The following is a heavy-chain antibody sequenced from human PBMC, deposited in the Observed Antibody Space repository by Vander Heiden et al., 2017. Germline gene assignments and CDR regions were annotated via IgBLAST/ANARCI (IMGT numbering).Heavy chain of an antibody. CDR2: VNPNSGNT. CDR1: GYTFTSFD. J-gene: IGHJ4*02. CDR3: ARGAPGAYCSGGTCPYFDY. V-gene: IGHV1-8*01. D-gene: IGHD2-15*01. Sequence: QLQLVQSGAEVTKPGASVKVSCKASGYTFTSFDLNWVRQATGQGLEWMGWVNPNSGNTGYAQKFQGRVTMTRNTSISTAYMDLSSLRTDDTAVYYCARGAPGAYCSGGTCPYFDYWGQGTLVTVSS.